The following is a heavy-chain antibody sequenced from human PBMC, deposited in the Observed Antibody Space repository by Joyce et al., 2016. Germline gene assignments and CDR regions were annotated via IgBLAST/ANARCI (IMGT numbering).Heavy chain of an antibody. V-gene: IGHV3-21*01. D-gene: IGHD3-22*01. Sequence: EVHLVESGGGLVKPGGSLRLSCAASGFSFTTFTMNWVRQAPGKGLEWVSSISSSSTLIYYADSVKGRFTISRDNAKNSLYLQMNSLRAEDTALYYCARDDSSVNNWFDPWGHGTLVTVSS. CDR1: GFSFTTFT. CDR3: ARDDSSVNNWFDP. CDR2: ISSSSTLI. J-gene: IGHJ5*02.